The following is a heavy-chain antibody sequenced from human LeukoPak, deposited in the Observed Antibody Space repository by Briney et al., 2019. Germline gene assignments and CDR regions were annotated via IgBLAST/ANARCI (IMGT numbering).Heavy chain of an antibody. D-gene: IGHD3-22*01. Sequence: GGSLRLSCAASGFTFDDYAMHWVRQAPGKGLEWVSLMSWDGGSTYYADSVKGRFTISRDNSKNSLYLQMNSLRAEDTALYYCAKDASTYYYDSSGYSYFDYWGQGTLVTVSS. CDR2: MSWDGGST. CDR1: GFTFDDYA. CDR3: AKDASTYYYDSSGYSYFDY. J-gene: IGHJ4*02. V-gene: IGHV3-43D*04.